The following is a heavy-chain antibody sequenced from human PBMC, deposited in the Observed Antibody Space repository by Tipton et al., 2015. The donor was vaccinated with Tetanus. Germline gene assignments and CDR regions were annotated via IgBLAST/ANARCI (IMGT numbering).Heavy chain of an antibody. Sequence: TLSLTCTVSGGSISDKKYYWGWIRQSPGKGLEWIGSVYNSGGTYYNPSLKSRVTISVDTSKNQFSLKLSSVTAADTAVYYCARIYDFWSGYYSDHWGQGSLVIVSS. CDR3: ARIYDFWSGYYSDH. CDR2: VYNSGGT. D-gene: IGHD3-3*01. V-gene: IGHV4-39*01. J-gene: IGHJ4*02. CDR1: GGSISDKKYY.